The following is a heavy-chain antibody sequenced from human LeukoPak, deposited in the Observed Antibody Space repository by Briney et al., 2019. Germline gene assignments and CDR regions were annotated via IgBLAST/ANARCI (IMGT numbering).Heavy chain of an antibody. V-gene: IGHV3-30*02. CDR3: AKDRNYCYDSSGSLDY. Sequence: GGSLRLSCAASGFTFSSYGMHWVRQAPGKGLEWVAFIRYDGSNKYYADSVKGRFTISRDNSKNTLYLQMNSLRAEDTAVYYCAKDRNYCYDSSGSLDYWGQGTLVTVSS. CDR1: GFTFSSYG. J-gene: IGHJ4*02. CDR2: IRYDGSNK. D-gene: IGHD3-22*01.